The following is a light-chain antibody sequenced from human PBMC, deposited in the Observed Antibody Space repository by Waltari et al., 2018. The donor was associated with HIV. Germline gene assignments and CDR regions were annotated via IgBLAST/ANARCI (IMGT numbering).Light chain of an antibody. J-gene: IGKJ2*01. CDR2: EAA. Sequence: EIVMTKSPPTLSVSPGQRVTLSCRASQSISAKVAWYQQRPGQAPRLLLYEAATRPTGIPARFSGSGSGTEFTLTISSLQSEDFATYFCQQYDDGPRGITFGQGTMLEIK. V-gene: IGKV3-15*01. CDR3: QQYDDGPRGIT. CDR1: QSISAK.